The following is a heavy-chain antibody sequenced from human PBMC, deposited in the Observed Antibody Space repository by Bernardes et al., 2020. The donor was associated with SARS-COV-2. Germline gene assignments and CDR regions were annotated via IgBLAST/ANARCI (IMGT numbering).Heavy chain of an antibody. J-gene: IGHJ3*02. Sequence: ASVKVSCMASGYTFTGYYMHWVRQAPGQGLEWMGWINPNSGVTNYAQNFQGRVTMTRDTSISTAYMELSRLRSDDTAVYYCARDLDRLYSGSRTDAFDIWGQGTMVTVSS. CDR3: ARDLDRLYSGSRTDAFDI. D-gene: IGHD1-26*01. CDR2: INPNSGVT. V-gene: IGHV1-2*02. CDR1: GYTFTGYY.